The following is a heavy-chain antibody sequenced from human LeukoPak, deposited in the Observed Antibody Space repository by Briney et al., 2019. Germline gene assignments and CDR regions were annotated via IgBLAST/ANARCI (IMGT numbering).Heavy chain of an antibody. V-gene: IGHV1-3*03. D-gene: IGHD6-19*01. CDR1: GYTLTELS. CDR2: IDSDKGNT. J-gene: IGHJ4*02. Sequence: ASVKVSCKVSGYTLTELSMHWVRQAPGKGLEWMGWIDSDKGNTKYSQEFQGRVTFTRDTSASTVYMELSSLRSEDMAIYYCARGYSNGWYHDYWGQGTPVIVSS. CDR3: ARGYSNGWYHDY.